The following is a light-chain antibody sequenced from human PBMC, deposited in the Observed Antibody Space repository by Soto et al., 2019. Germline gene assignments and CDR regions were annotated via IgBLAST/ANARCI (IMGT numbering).Light chain of an antibody. V-gene: IGKV1-5*03. J-gene: IGKJ2*01. CDR2: KAS. CDR3: QQYNRYSSYT. CDR1: QTVSSW. Sequence: DIQMTQFPSTLSASIGDRVTITCRASQTVSSWLAWYQQKPGKAPKLLSYKASTLETGVPSRFSGSGSGTDFTLTISSLQPDDFATYYCQQYNRYSSYTFGQGTRLEIK.